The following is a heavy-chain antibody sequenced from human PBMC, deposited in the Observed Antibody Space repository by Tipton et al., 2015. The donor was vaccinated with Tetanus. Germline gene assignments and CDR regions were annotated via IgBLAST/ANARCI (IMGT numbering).Heavy chain of an antibody. J-gene: IGHJ2*01. V-gene: IGHV4-31*03. CDR2: NYNSGST. CDR1: GGSISSANYF. Sequence: TLSLTCIVSGGSISSANYFWTWIRQHPGRGLEWIGYNYNSGSTYYNSSLKGRLTISVDTSGNQFSVKLSSVTAADTAVYYCARGLVGGRSLWYCDLWGRGPLVTVSS. D-gene: IGHD2-21*01. CDR3: ARGLVGGRSLWYCDL.